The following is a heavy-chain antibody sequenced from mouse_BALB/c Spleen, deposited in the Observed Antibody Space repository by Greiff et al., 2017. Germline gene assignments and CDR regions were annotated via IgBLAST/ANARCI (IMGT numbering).Heavy chain of an antibody. V-gene: IGHV2-9*02. CDR3: ATFYYDYDPPFAY. D-gene: IGHD2-4*01. J-gene: IGHJ3*01. Sequence: QVQLQQSGPGLVAPSQSLSITCTVSGFSLTSYGVHWVRQPPGKGLEWLGVIWAGGSTNYNSALMSRLSISKDNSKSQVFLKMNSLQTDDTAMYYCATFYYDYDPPFAYWGQGTLVTVSA. CDR1: GFSLTSYG. CDR2: IWAGGST.